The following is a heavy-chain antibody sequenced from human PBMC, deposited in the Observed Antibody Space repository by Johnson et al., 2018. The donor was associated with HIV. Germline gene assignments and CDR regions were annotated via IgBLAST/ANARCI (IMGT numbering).Heavy chain of an antibody. CDR3: ARGCGSRSGSPCYDPFDI. J-gene: IGHJ3*02. V-gene: IGHV3-30*14. CDR1: GFTFSSYA. D-gene: IGHD1-26*01. Sequence: QVQLVESGGGVVQPGRSLRLSCAASGFTFSSYAMHWVRQAPGKGLEWVAVISYDGSNKYYADSVKGRFTISRDNSKNTLYLQMNSLTPEDTAVYYCARGCGSRSGSPCYDPFDIWGQGTMVTVSS. CDR2: ISYDGSNK.